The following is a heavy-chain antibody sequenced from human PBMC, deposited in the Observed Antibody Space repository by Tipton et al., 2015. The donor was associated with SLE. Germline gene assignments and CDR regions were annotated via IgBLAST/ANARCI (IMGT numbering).Heavy chain of an antibody. D-gene: IGHD6-13*01. CDR3: ARARVSEGYFQH. J-gene: IGHJ1*01. CDR2: ISSSSSYI. V-gene: IGHV3-21*03. Sequence: AVSGFTFSSYSMNWVRQAPGKGLEWVSSISSSSSYIYYADSVKGRFTISRDNAKNSLYLQMNSLRAEDTAVYYCARARVSEGYFQHWGQGTLVTVSS. CDR1: GFTFSSYS.